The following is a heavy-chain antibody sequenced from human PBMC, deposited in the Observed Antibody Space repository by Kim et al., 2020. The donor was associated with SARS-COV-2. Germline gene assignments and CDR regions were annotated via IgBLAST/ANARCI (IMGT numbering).Heavy chain of an antibody. V-gene: IGHV4-39*07. D-gene: IGHD3-10*01. Sequence: SETLSLTCTVSGGSISSSSYYWGWIRQPPGKGLEWIGCIYYSGSTYYNPSLKSRVTISVDTSKNQFSLKLSSVTAADTAVYYCARVVITMVGGVIYGMDVWGQGTTVTVSS. J-gene: IGHJ6*02. CDR2: IYYSGST. CDR3: ARVVITMVGGVIYGMDV. CDR1: GGSISSSSYY.